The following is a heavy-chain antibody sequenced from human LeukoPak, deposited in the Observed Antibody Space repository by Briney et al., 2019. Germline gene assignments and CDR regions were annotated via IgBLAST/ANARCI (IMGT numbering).Heavy chain of an antibody. CDR1: GYTLTGYY. Sequence: ASVTVSCKASGYTLTGYYMHCVRQAPGQGLEWVGRINPNSGGTNYAQKFQGRVTMTRDTSISTAYMELSRLRSDDTAVYYCARSGLEWVMDVWGQGTTVTVSS. J-gene: IGHJ6*02. CDR2: INPNSGGT. D-gene: IGHD3-3*01. V-gene: IGHV1-2*06. CDR3: ARSGLEWVMDV.